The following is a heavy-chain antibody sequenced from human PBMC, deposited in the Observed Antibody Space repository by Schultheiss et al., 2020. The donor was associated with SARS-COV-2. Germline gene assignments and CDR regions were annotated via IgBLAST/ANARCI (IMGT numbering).Heavy chain of an antibody. V-gene: IGHV4-61*08. D-gene: IGHD2-15*01. CDR2: IYYSGST. Sequence: SQTLSLTCTVSGGSISSGGYYWSWIRQHPGKGLEWIGYIYYSGSTNYNPSLKSRVTISVDTSKNQFSLKLSSVTAADTAVYYCARDRGYCSGGSCYYYYGMDVWGQGTTVTVSS. CDR1: GGSISSGGYY. J-gene: IGHJ6*02. CDR3: ARDRGYCSGGSCYYYYGMDV.